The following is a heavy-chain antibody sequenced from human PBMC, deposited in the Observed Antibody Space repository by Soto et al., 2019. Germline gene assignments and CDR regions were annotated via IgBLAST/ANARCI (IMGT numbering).Heavy chain of an antibody. V-gene: IGHV3-23*01. CDR2: ISGSGGST. D-gene: IGHD6-19*01. CDR1: GFTFSSYA. Sequence: EVQLLESGGGLVQPGGSLRLSCAASGFTFSSYAMSWVRQAPGKGLEWVSVISGSGGSTYYADSVKGRFTISRDNSKNTLYLQMNSRRAEDTALYSRPKDQPAVAGLNWFYPWGQGTLVTVSS. CDR3: PKDQPAVAGLNWFYP. J-gene: IGHJ5*02.